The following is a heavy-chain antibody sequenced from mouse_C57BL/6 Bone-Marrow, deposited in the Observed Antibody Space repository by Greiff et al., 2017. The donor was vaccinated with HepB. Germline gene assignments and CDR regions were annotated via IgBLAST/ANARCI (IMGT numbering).Heavy chain of an antibody. CDR2: IRNKANNHAT. D-gene: IGHD1-1*01. Sequence: EVKVVESGGGLVQPGGSMKLSCAASGFTFSDAWMDWVRQSPEKGLEWVAEIRNKANNHATYYAESVKGRFTISRDDSKSSVYLQMNSLRAEDTGIYYCTRRGTTVVANFDYWGQGTTLTVSS. CDR1: GFTFSDAW. J-gene: IGHJ2*01. CDR3: TRRGTTVVANFDY. V-gene: IGHV6-6*01.